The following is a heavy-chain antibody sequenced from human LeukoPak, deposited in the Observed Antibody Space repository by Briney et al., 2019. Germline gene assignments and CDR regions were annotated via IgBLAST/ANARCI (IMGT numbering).Heavy chain of an antibody. CDR2: IKNKGEGETT. Sequence: GGSLRLSCAASGFTFTNAWMSWVRQAPGKGLEWVGRIKNKGEGETTDYAAPVKGRFTISRDDSENTLFLQMHSLETEDTALYYCVWNSEHYFDFWGQGSLVTVSS. CDR3: VWNSEHYFDF. CDR1: GFTFTNAW. D-gene: IGHD1-7*01. J-gene: IGHJ4*02. V-gene: IGHV3-15*01.